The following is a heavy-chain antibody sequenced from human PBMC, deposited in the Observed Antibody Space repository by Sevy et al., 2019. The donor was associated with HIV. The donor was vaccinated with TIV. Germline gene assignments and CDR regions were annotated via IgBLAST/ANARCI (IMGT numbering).Heavy chain of an antibody. CDR1: GFTFTSYG. CDR2: ISYDGSNK. J-gene: IGHJ4*02. Sequence: GGSLRLSCAASGFTFTSYGMHWVRQAPGKGLEWVAVISYDGSNKYYADSVKGRFTISRDKSKNTLYLQMNGVRAEDTAVYYCAKAPRGYSYASFFDYWGQGTLVTVSS. CDR3: AKAPRGYSYASFFDY. D-gene: IGHD5-18*01. V-gene: IGHV3-30*18.